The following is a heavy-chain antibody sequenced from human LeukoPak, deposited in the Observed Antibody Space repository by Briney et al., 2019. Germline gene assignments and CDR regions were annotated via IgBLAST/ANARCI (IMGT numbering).Heavy chain of an antibody. CDR1: GGTFRSYA. D-gene: IGHD3-3*01. CDR2: IIPIFGTA. J-gene: IGHJ6*02. CDR3: AREPRSYYGMDV. V-gene: IGHV1-69*13. Sequence: ASVKVSCKASGGTFRSYAISWVRQAPGQGLEWMGGIIPIFGTANYAQKFQGRDTITADESTSTAYMELSSLRSEDTAVYYCAREPRSYYGMDVWGQGTTVTVSS.